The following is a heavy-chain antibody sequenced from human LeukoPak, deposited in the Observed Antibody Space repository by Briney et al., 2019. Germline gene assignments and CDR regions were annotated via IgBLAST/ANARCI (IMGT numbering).Heavy chain of an antibody. Sequence: GGSLRLSCAASGFTFSSSAMSWVRQAPGKGLEWVSYISSSGSTIYYADSVKGRFTISRDNAKNSLYLQMNSLRAEDTAVYYCAELGITMIGDVWGKGTTVTISS. V-gene: IGHV3-48*03. CDR2: ISSSGSTI. J-gene: IGHJ6*04. CDR1: GFTFSSSA. CDR3: AELGITMIGDV. D-gene: IGHD3-10*02.